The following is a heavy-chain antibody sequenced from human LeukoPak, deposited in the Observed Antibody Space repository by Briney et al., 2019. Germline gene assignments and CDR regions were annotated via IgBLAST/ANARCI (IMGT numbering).Heavy chain of an antibody. CDR3: AREYSYGYSYFDY. D-gene: IGHD5-18*01. J-gene: IGHJ4*02. CDR2: INHSGST. CDR1: GGSFSGYY. Sequence: SETLSLTCAVYGGSFSGYYWSWIRQPPGKGLEWIGEINHSGSTNYNPSLKSRVTISVDTSKNQFSLKLSSVTAADTAVYYCAREYSYGYSYFDYWGQGTLVTVSS. V-gene: IGHV4-34*01.